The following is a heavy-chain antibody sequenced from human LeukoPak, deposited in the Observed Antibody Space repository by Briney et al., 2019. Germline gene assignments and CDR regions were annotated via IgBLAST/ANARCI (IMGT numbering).Heavy chain of an antibody. CDR3: ARVNWGYYFDY. Sequence: GGSLRLSCAASGFTFSSYELNWVRQAPGKGLEWVSYISSSGSTIYYADSVKGRFTISRDNAKNSLYLQMNSLRAEDTAVYYCARVNWGYYFDYWGQGTLVTVSS. D-gene: IGHD7-27*01. CDR1: GFTFSSYE. CDR2: ISSSGSTI. V-gene: IGHV3-48*03. J-gene: IGHJ4*02.